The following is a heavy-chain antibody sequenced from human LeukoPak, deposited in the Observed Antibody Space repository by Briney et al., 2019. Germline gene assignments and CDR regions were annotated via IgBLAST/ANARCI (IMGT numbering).Heavy chain of an antibody. V-gene: IGHV5-51*01. CDR1: GYSFTNYW. CDR3: ARGCYGVGCPIWLDL. D-gene: IGHD2-15*01. J-gene: IGHJ5*02. Sequence: GESLKISCKGSGYSFTNYWIAWVRQMPGKGLEWMGIIYPGDSDTAYSPSFQGQVTISADKSISTAYLQWSSLKASDTAMYYCARGCYGVGCPIWLDLWGQGTLVTVSS. CDR2: IYPGDSDT.